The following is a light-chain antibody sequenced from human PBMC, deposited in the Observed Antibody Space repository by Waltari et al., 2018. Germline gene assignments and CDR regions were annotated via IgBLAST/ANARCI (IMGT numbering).Light chain of an antibody. CDR2: WPS. Sequence: DIVMTHSPDSLGVSLAERATINCKSSQSVLYSYNSRNGLAWFRQRPGQPPKLLIYWPSTRVSVVPDRFSSRGSGTDFSLTLSSLQAEDVAIDYCQQYYTTPYPFGQGTKLDIK. V-gene: IGKV4-1*01. CDR3: QQYYTTPYP. CDR1: QSVLYSYNSRNG. J-gene: IGKJ2*01.